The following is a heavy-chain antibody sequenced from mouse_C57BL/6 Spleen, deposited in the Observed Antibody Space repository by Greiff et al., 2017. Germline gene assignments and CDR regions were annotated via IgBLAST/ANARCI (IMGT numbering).Heavy chain of an antibody. CDR1: GYTFTSYW. V-gene: IGHV1-53*01. Sequence: VQLQQPGTELVKPGASVKLSCKASGYTFTSYWMHWVKQRPGQGLEWIGNINPSNGGTNYNEKFKSKATLTVDKSSSTAYMQLSSLTSEDSAVYYCARGNYDYEAWFAYWGQGTLVTVSA. CDR2: INPSNGGT. J-gene: IGHJ3*01. CDR3: ARGNYDYEAWFAY. D-gene: IGHD2-4*01.